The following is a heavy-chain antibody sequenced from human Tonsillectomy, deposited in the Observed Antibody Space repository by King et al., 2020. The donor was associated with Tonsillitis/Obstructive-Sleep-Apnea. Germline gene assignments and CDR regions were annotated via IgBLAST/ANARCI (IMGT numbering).Heavy chain of an antibody. Sequence: VQLVESGGGLVQPGRSLRLSCAASGFTFDDYAMHWVRQAPGKGLEWVSGISWNSGSICYADSMKGRFTISRDNAKNSLYLQMNSLRAEDTALYYCAKDISHGECSSIRCYHRRIDYWGQGTLVTVSS. CDR3: AKDISHGECSSIRCYHRRIDY. J-gene: IGHJ4*02. D-gene: IGHD2-2*01. V-gene: IGHV3-9*01. CDR2: ISWNSGSI. CDR1: GFTFDDYA.